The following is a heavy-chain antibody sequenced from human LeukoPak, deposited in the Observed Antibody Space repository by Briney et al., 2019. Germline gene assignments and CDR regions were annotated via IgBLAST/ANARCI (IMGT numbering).Heavy chain of an antibody. V-gene: IGHV3-23*01. CDR2: VNGGGDAT. CDR3: ARCTASCYANAFDV. CDR1: GFTFNNNA. Sequence: GGSLRLSCATSGFTFNNNAMSWVRQAPGKRLEWVSAVNGGGDATEYADSVKGRFTISRDNSKNTLYLQMNSLRPEDTAVYYCARCTASCYANAFDVWGQGTLLTVSS. D-gene: IGHD2-2*01. J-gene: IGHJ3*01.